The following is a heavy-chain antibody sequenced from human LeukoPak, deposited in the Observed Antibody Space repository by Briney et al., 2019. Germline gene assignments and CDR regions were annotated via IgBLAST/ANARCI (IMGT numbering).Heavy chain of an antibody. CDR1: GFTFNTYS. Sequence: GGSLRLSCAASGFTFNTYSMNWVRQAPRKGLEWLSSITSSSNYIYYADSVKGRFTISRDNVQNSLYLQMNSLRAEDTAMYYCARDRGYFDNWGQGTLVTVSS. CDR3: ARDRGYFDN. V-gene: IGHV3-21*01. CDR2: ITSSSNYI. J-gene: IGHJ4*02.